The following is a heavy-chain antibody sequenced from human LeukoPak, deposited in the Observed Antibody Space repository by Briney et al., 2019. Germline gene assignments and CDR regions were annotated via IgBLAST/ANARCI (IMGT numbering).Heavy chain of an antibody. CDR3: ARDSPIGGRNGYRIYAY. V-gene: IGHV4-59*01. D-gene: IGHD5-24*01. CDR2: IYYSGST. Sequence: PPETPALTCTVSGGSLNSYYWSWIRQPPGKGLEWIGSIYYSGSTNYNPSLKSRVTLSVDTSKNQFYLKLSSVTAAVTAVYVCARDSPIGGRNGYRIYAYWGQGTLVTVS. J-gene: IGHJ4*02. CDR1: GGSLNSYY.